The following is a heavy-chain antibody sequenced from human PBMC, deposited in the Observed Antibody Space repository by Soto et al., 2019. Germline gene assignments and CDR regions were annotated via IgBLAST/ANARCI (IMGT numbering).Heavy chain of an antibody. J-gene: IGHJ5*01. CDR3: AREMMAATGRFDS. CDR2: FYTSGST. Sequence: PSETLSLTCTVSGASISIYYWSWIRHPAGKGLEWIGRFYTSGSTNYSPSLKSRVTMSVDTSKNQFFLKLNSVTAADTAVYYCAREMMAATGRFDSWGQGTLVTVSS. D-gene: IGHD1-26*01. V-gene: IGHV4-4*07. CDR1: GASISIYY.